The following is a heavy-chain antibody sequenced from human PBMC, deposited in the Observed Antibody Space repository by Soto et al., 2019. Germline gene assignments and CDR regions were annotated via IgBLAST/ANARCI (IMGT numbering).Heavy chain of an antibody. CDR3: VRHRRIQTYFYFDY. D-gene: IGHD5-18*01. CDR2: IYYSGST. V-gene: IGHV4-59*08. J-gene: IGHJ4*02. CDR1: GGSISSYY. Sequence: PSETLSLTCTVSGGSISSYYWSWIRQPPEKGLEWIGYIYYSGSTNYNPSLKSRVTISVDTSKNQFSLKLTSVTAADTAVYSCVRHRRIQTYFYFDYWGLGTLVTVS.